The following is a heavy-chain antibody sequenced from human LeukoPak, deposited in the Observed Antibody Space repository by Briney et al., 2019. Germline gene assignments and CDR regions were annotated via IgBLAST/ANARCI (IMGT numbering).Heavy chain of an antibody. D-gene: IGHD4-17*01. CDR1: GYTLTELS. Sequence: ASVKVSCKVSGYTLTELSMHWVRQAPGKGLEWMGWINPNSGGTNYAQKFQGRVTMTRDTSISTAYMELSRLRSDDTAVYYCAREYGDYGGDYWGQGTLVTVSS. CDR3: AREYGDYGGDY. CDR2: INPNSGGT. J-gene: IGHJ4*02. V-gene: IGHV1-2*02.